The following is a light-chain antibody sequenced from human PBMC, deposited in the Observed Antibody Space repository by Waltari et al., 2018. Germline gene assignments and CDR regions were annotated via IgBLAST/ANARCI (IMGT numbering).Light chain of an antibody. CDR1: NRHVRYYKR. Sequence: SALTPPPPVSGSPGQSITLSRTGTNRHVRYYKRSSSYQQHPGKAPNLMIYAVSKRPSGVSDRFSGSKSGDMASLTISGLQPEDEAEYFCSSYAGSSKGVFGGGTKVTVL. V-gene: IGLV2-23*02. CDR2: AVS. J-gene: IGLJ2*01. CDR3: SSYAGSSKGV.